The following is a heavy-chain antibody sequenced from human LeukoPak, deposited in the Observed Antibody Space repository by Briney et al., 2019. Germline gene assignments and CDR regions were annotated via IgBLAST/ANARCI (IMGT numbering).Heavy chain of an antibody. V-gene: IGHV3-30-3*01. D-gene: IGHD1-26*01. CDR2: LSYDGNNE. CDR1: GFTFSTNT. J-gene: IGHJ4*02. CDR3: ASPPSSYTTSWEHYD. Sequence: GRSLRLSCAASGFTFSTNTMHWVRQAPGKGLEWVGLLSYDGNNEYYADSVKGRFTISRDNSMNTLDLQMNSLRVEDTAMYYCASPPSSYTTSWEHYDWGQGTLVTVAS.